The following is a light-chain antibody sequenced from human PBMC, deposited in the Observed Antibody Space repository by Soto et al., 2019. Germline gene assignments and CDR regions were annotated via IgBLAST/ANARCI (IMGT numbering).Light chain of an antibody. V-gene: IGLV1-51*01. CDR3: GSWDSSLSAYV. J-gene: IGLJ1*01. Sequence: QSVMTQPPSVSAAPGQKVTISCSGSSSNIGGNSVSWYQQLPGTAPKLLIYDDNKRPSGIPDRFSGSKSGTSATLGITGXXXGDEADYYCGSWDSSLSAYVFGTGTKVTVL. CDR1: SSNIGGNS. CDR2: DDN.